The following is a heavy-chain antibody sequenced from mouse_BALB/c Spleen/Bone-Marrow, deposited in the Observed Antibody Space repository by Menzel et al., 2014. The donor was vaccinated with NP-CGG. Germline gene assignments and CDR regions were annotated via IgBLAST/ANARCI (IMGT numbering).Heavy chain of an antibody. D-gene: IGHD2-1*01. V-gene: IGHV1-20*02. CDR3: ARGGNYQAWFAY. CDR2: INPYNGDT. J-gene: IGHJ3*01. Sequence: QSGPELVKPGASVKISCKASGYSFTGYFMNWVMQSHGRSLEWIGRINPYNGDTFYNQKFKGKATLTVDKSSSTAHMELRSLASEDSAVYYCARGGNYQAWFAYWGQGTLVTVSA. CDR1: GYSFTGYF.